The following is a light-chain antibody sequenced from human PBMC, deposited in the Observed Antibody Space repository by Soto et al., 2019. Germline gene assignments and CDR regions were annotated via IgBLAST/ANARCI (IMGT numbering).Light chain of an antibody. Sequence: DIQMTQSPSTLSASVGDRVTITCRAGQTIDSWLAWYQQRPGKPPNLLIYKASTLASGVPSRFSGSGSGTEFTLTINSLQPDDFATYYCQQYHIYSGTFGQGTKVDIK. CDR1: QTIDSW. CDR2: KAS. CDR3: QQYHIYSGT. J-gene: IGKJ1*01. V-gene: IGKV1-5*03.